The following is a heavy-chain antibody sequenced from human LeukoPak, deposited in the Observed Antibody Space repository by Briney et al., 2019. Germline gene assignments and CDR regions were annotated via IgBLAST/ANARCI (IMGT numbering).Heavy chain of an antibody. CDR3: ARNIGYCSSTNCYDSFHVDY. D-gene: IGHD2-2*01. Sequence: GGSLRLSCAASGFIFSDYYMTWIRQAPGKGLEWVSYISSTGGTISYADSVKGRFTISRDNAKNSLYLQMNSLRAEDTAVYYCARNIGYCSSTNCYDSFHVDYWGQGTLVTVSS. J-gene: IGHJ4*02. CDR2: ISSTGGTI. V-gene: IGHV3-11*01. CDR1: GFIFSDYY.